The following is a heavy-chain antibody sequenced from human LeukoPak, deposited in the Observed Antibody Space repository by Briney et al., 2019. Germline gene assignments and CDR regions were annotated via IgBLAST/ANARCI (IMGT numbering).Heavy chain of an antibody. J-gene: IGHJ5*02. V-gene: IGHV1-2*04. CDR2: INPNSGGT. Sequence: ASVKVSCKASGYTFTGYYMHWVRQAPGQGLEWMGWINPNSGGTNYAQKFQGWVTMTRDTSISTAYMELSRLRSDDTAVYYCARETLSDITIFGVPRRWFDPWGQGTLVTVSS. CDR3: ARETLSDITIFGVPRRWFDP. D-gene: IGHD3-3*01. CDR1: GYTFTGYY.